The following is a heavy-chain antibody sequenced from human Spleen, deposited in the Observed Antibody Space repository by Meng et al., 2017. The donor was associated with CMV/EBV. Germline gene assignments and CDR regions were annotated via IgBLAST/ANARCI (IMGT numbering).Heavy chain of an antibody. V-gene: IGHV3-48*03. D-gene: IGHD3-9*01. J-gene: IGHJ3*02. CDR3: GRYDILTGYYSAFDI. Sequence: GESLKISCAASGFTFSSYAMSWVRQAPGKGLEWVSYISTSGGTVFYADSVKGRFTISRDNAKNSLYLQMNSLRAEDTALYYCGRYDILTGYYSAFDIWGQGTMVTVSS. CDR1: GFTFSSYA. CDR2: ISTSGGTV.